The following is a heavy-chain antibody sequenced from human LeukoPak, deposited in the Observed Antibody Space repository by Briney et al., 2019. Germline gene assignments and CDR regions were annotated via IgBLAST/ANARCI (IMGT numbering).Heavy chain of an antibody. CDR2: ISSSGSTI. CDR3: AREYYYDSSGYYGY. J-gene: IGHJ4*02. Sequence: PGGSLRLSSAASGFTFSDYYMSWIRQAPGKGLEWVSYISSSGSTIYYADSVKGRFTISRDNAKNSLYLQMNSLRAEDTAVYYCAREYYYDSSGYYGYWGQGTLVTVSS. V-gene: IGHV3-11*04. D-gene: IGHD3-22*01. CDR1: GFTFSDYY.